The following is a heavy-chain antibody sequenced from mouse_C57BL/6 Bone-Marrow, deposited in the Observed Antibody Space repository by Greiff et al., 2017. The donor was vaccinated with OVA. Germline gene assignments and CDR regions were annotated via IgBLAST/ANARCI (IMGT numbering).Heavy chain of an antibody. D-gene: IGHD2-2*01. V-gene: IGHV5-17*01. CDR3: AGLRVDY. CDR2: ISSGSSTI. Sequence: VQLVESGAGLVKPGASLKLSCAASGFTFSDYGMHWVRQAPEKGLDWVAYISSGSSTIYYADTVKGRFTISRDNAKNTLCRQMTRLRSEDTAMYYCAGLRVDYWGQGTTLTVSS. CDR1: GFTFSDYG. J-gene: IGHJ2*01.